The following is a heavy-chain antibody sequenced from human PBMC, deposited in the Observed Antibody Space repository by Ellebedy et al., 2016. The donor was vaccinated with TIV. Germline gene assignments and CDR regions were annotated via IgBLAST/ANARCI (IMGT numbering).Heavy chain of an antibody. CDR3: AREVGYYDSSGYYSPSFDY. Sequence: SQTLSLTCAISGDSVSSNSAAWNWIRQSPSRGLEWLGRTYYRSKWYNDYAVSVKSRITINPDTSKNQFSLQLNSVNPEDTAVYYCAREVGYYDSSGYYSPSFDYWGQGTLVTVSS. D-gene: IGHD3-22*01. V-gene: IGHV6-1*01. CDR2: TYYRSKWYN. CDR1: GDSVSSNSAA. J-gene: IGHJ4*02.